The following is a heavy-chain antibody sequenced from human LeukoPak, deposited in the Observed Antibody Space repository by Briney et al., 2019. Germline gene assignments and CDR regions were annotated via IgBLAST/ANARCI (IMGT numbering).Heavy chain of an antibody. V-gene: IGHV3-66*01. CDR1: GFTVSSNY. D-gene: IGHD4-17*01. Sequence: GGSLRLSCAASGFTVSSNYMSWVRQAPGEGLEWVSVIYSGGNTYYADSVKGRFTISRDNSKNTLYLQMNSLRAEDTAVYYCAREGYGDYSFDYWGQGALVTVSS. CDR2: IYSGGNT. J-gene: IGHJ4*02. CDR3: AREGYGDYSFDY.